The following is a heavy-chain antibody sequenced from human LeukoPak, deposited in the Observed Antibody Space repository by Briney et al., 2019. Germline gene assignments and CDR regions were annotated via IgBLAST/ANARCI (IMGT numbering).Heavy chain of an antibody. D-gene: IGHD1-7*01. J-gene: IGHJ4*02. V-gene: IGHV1-46*01. CDR2: INPSGGST. CDR1: GYTFTSYY. Sequence: ASVKVSCKASGYTFTSYYMHWVRQAPGQGLEWMGIINPSGGSTSYAQKFQGRVTITADESTSTAYMELSSLRSEDTAVYYRARDSPTGTTMVYFDYWGQGTLVTVSS. CDR3: ARDSPTGTTMVYFDY.